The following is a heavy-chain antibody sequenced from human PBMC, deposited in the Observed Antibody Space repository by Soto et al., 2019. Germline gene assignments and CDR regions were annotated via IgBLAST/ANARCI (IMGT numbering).Heavy chain of an antibody. J-gene: IGHJ6*02. V-gene: IGHV1-2*04. CDR1: GYTFTGYY. D-gene: IGHD2-2*01. CDR3: ARSDPPYCSSTSCYEYYYYGMDV. CDR2: INPNSGGT. Sequence: QVQLVQSGAEVKKPGASVQVSCTASGYTFTGYYMHWVRQAPGQGLEWMGWINPNSGGTNYAQKFQGWVTMTRDTSISTAYMELSRLRSDDTAVYYCARSDPPYCSSTSCYEYYYYGMDVWGQGTTVTVSS.